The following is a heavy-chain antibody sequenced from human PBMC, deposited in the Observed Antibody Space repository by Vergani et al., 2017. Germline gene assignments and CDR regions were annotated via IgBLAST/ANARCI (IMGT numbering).Heavy chain of an antibody. Sequence: QVQLQQRGAGLLKPLETLSLTCAVYGGSFSGYYWSWIRQPPGKGLEWIGEINHSGSTNYNPSLKSRVTISVDTSKSQFTLKLSSVTAADTAVYYCARGRWKKGGGSVMDVWGKGTTVTVSS. J-gene: IGHJ6*03. CDR2: INHSGST. D-gene: IGHD2-15*01. V-gene: IGHV4-34*01. CDR3: ARGRWKKGGGSVMDV. CDR1: GGSFSGYY.